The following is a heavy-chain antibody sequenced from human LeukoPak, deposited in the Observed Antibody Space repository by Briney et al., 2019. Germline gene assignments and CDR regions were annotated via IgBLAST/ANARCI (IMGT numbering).Heavy chain of an antibody. Sequence: GGSLRFSCAASGFTFSSYGMHWVRQAPGKGLEWVAVIWYDGSNKYYADSVKGRFTISRDNSKNTLYLQMNSLRAEDTAVYYCARDLNSGSYYYMDVWGKGTTVTVFS. CDR2: IWYDGSNK. J-gene: IGHJ6*03. CDR3: ARDLNSGSYYYMDV. V-gene: IGHV3-33*01. CDR1: GFTFSSYG. D-gene: IGHD1-26*01.